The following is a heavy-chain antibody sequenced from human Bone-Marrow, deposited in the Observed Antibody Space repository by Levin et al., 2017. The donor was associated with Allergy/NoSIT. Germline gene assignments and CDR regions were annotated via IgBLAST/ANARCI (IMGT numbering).Heavy chain of an antibody. V-gene: IGHV3-53*01. J-gene: IGHJ4*02. D-gene: IGHD2-15*01. CDR1: GFTVSFNY. CDR3: AGDRYGTATV. CDR2: IYSGGSS. Sequence: GGSLRLSCAISGFTVSFNYMSWVRQAPGKGLEWVSVIYSGGSSYYTDSVKGRFTISRDTSRNTLYLQMNSLRPDDTAMYFCAGDRYGTATVWGQGTLVTVSS.